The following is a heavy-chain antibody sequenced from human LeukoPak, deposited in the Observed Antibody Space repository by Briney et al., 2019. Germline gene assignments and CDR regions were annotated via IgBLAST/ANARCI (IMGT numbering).Heavy chain of an antibody. Sequence: GGSLRLSCAASGFTFSSYGMHWVRQAPGKGLEWVAFIRYDGSNKKYADSVKGRFTISRDNSKNTLYLQMNGLRAEDTAVYYCAKHIWFGESPYYFDYWGQGTLVTVSS. CDR3: AKHIWFGESPYYFDY. V-gene: IGHV3-30*02. J-gene: IGHJ4*02. CDR2: IRYDGSNK. D-gene: IGHD3-10*01. CDR1: GFTFSSYG.